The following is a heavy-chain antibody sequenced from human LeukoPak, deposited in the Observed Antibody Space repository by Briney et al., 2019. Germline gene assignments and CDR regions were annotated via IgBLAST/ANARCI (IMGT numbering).Heavy chain of an antibody. CDR2: INPNSGGT. J-gene: IGHJ4*02. CDR3: ARTWKYYDILTGYAIDY. Sequence: ASVKVSCKASGYIFTGYYMHWVRQAPGQGLEWMGWINPNSGGTNYAQKFQGRVTMTRDTSISTAYMELSRLRSDDTAVYYCARTWKYYDILTGYAIDYWGQGTLVTVSS. CDR1: GYIFTGYY. D-gene: IGHD3-9*01. V-gene: IGHV1-2*02.